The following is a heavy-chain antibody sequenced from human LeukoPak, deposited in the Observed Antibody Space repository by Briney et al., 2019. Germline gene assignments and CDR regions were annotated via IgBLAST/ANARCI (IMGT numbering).Heavy chain of an antibody. CDR1: GFTFGDYA. CDR3: AKDSSSSSFDY. J-gene: IGHJ4*02. V-gene: IGHV3-9*01. Sequence: PGRSLRLSCAASGFTFGDYAMHWVRQAPGEGLEWVSGISGNSGSIGYADSVRGRFTISRDNAKNSLYLQMNSLRAEDTALYYCAKDSSSSSFDYWGQGTLVTVSS. CDR2: ISGNSGSI. D-gene: IGHD6-6*01.